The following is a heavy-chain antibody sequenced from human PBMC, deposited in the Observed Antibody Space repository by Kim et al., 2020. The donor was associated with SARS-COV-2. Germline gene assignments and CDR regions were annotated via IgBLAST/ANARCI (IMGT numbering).Heavy chain of an antibody. V-gene: IGHV4-34*01. J-gene: IGHJ6*01. CDR2: INHSGST. Sequence: SETLSLTCAVYGGSFSGYYWSWIRQPPGKGLEWIGEINHSGSTNYNPSLKSRVTISVDTSKNQFSLKLSSVTAADTAVYYCARGYYDFWSGYYHYYYYG. CDR1: GGSFSGYY. CDR3: ARGYYDFWSGYYHYYYYG. D-gene: IGHD3-3*01.